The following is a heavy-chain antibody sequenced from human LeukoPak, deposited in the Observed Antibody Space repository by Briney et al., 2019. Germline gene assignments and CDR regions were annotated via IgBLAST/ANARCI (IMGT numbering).Heavy chain of an antibody. V-gene: IGHV3-74*01. Sequence: GGSLRLSCAASGFTFSNYWMHWVRQAPGKGLVWVSRIDLDGSGTSYADSVKSRFTISRDNAKNTLYLQMDNLRAEDTALYYCGSVFDYWGQGALVTVSS. J-gene: IGHJ4*02. CDR2: IDLDGSGT. CDR3: GSVFDY. CDR1: GFTFSNYW.